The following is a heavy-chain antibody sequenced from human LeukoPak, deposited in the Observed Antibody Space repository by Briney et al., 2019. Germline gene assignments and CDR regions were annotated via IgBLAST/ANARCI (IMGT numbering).Heavy chain of an antibody. CDR1: AFSLNAYN. Sequence: GGSLRLSCAASAFSLNAYNMNWVRQAPGKGLEWASSISYTGTYIYYADSVKGRFTISRDNAKNSLYLQMNSLRVEDTAVYYCARDRGYNYDTSGMFDYWGQGTLVTVSS. J-gene: IGHJ4*02. CDR3: ARDRGYNYDTSGMFDY. CDR2: ISYTGTYI. V-gene: IGHV3-21*01. D-gene: IGHD3-22*01.